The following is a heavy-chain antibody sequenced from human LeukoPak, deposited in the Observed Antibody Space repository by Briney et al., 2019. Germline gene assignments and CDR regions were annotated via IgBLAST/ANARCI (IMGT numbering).Heavy chain of an antibody. Sequence: GGSLILSCAASGFTFSSFAMHWVRQAPGKGLEWVAVIAYDGSDKYYADSVRGRFTISRDNSKNTVYLQMNNLKTEDTAVYYCASVLDYWGQGILVTVSS. CDR1: GFTFSSFA. J-gene: IGHJ4*02. V-gene: IGHV3-30*04. CDR2: IAYDGSDK. CDR3: ASVLDY.